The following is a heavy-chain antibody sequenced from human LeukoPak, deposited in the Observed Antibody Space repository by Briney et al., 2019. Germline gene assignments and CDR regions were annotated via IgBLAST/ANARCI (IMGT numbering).Heavy chain of an antibody. J-gene: IGHJ4*02. CDR3: AKDGRYYDFWSGLPTHPDY. V-gene: IGHV3-30*18. D-gene: IGHD3-3*01. CDR2: ISYDGSNK. CDR1: GFTFSSYG. Sequence: GGSLRLSRAASGFTFSSYGMHWVRQAPGKGLEWVAVISYDGSNKYYADSVKGRFTISRDNSKNTLYLQMNSLRAEDTAVYYCAKDGRYYDFWSGLPTHPDYWGQGTLVTVSS.